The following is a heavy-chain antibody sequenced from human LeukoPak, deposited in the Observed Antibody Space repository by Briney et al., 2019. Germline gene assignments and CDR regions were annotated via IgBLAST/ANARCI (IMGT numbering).Heavy chain of an antibody. CDR1: GGSISSGDYY. V-gene: IGHV4-30-4*01. Sequence: SETLSLTCTVSGGSISSGDYYWSWIRQPPGKGLEWIGYTYYSGSTYYNPSLKSRVTISVDTSKNQFSLKLSSVTAADTAVYYCASRTVNDNWFDPWGQGTLVTVSS. CDR2: TYYSGST. CDR3: ASRTVNDNWFDP. J-gene: IGHJ5*02. D-gene: IGHD4-17*01.